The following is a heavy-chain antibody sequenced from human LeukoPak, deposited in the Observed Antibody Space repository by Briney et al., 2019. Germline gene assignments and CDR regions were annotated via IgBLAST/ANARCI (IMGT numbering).Heavy chain of an antibody. D-gene: IGHD6-19*01. Sequence: KPSETLSLTCAVYGGSFSGYYWSWIRQPPGKGLEWIGEINHSGSTNYNPSLKSRVTISVDASKNQFSLKLSSVTAADTAVYYCARVSSGWYGIIDYWGQGTLVTVSS. V-gene: IGHV4-34*01. CDR1: GGSFSGYY. J-gene: IGHJ4*02. CDR2: INHSGST. CDR3: ARVSSGWYGIIDY.